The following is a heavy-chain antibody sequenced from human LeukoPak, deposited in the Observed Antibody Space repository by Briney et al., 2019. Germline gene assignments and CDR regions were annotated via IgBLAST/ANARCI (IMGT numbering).Heavy chain of an antibody. D-gene: IGHD3-22*01. CDR3: TRDLYDSSGWEFDY. V-gene: IGHV3-49*03. Sequence: PGGSLTLPHLASGFTFRDYAIIWLRQAPGKGLEWVGFIRSKAYGGTTEYAESVKSRFTISRDDSKSIAYLQMNSLKTEDTAVYYCTRDLYDSSGWEFDYWGQGTLVTVSS. CDR1: GFTFRDYA. CDR2: IRSKAYGGTT. J-gene: IGHJ4*02.